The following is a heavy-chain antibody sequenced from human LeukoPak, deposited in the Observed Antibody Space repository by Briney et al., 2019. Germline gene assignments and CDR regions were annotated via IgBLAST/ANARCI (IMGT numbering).Heavy chain of an antibody. CDR2: ISYDGSNK. D-gene: IGHD1-26*01. Sequence: GGSLRLSCAASGFTFSSYGMNWVRQAPGKGLEWVAVISYDGSNKYYADSVKGRFTISRDNSKNTLYLQMNSLRAEDTAVYYCAIPPGGPSSFDYWGQGTLVTVSS. CDR3: AIPPGGPSSFDY. J-gene: IGHJ4*02. CDR1: GFTFSSYG. V-gene: IGHV3-30*03.